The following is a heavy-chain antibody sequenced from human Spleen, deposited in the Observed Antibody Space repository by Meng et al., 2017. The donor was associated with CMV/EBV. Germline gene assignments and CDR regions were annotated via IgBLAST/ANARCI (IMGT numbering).Heavy chain of an antibody. J-gene: IGHJ4*02. CDR2: ISSSSTYL. D-gene: IGHD2-2*01. CDR1: GFSFSSHS. CDR3: ARVEFCTSTRCEIGADY. Sequence: GESLKISCAASGFSFSSHSMNWVRQAPGKGLEWVSSISSSSTYLDYADSVKGRFTISRDNAKNSLYLQMKSLRADDTAVYYCARVEFCTSTRCEIGADYWGQGTLVTVSS. V-gene: IGHV3-21*01.